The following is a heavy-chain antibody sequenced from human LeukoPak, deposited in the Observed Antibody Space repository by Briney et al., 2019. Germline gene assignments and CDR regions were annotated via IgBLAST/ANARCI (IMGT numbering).Heavy chain of an antibody. CDR3: ARVSSGWYYYYGMDV. Sequence: GASVKVSCTASGYTFTVYYMHWVRQAPGQGLGWMGWINPNSGGTNYAQKFQGRVTMTRDTSISTAYMELSTLRSDDTAVYYCARVSSGWYYYYGMDVWGQGTTVTVSS. V-gene: IGHV1-2*02. J-gene: IGHJ6*02. D-gene: IGHD6-19*01. CDR1: GYTFTVYY. CDR2: INPNSGGT.